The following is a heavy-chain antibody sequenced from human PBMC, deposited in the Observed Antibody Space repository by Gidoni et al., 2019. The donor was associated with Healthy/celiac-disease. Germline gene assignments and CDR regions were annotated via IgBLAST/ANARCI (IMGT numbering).Heavy chain of an antibody. D-gene: IGHD2-2*01. Sequence: QVQLQQWGAGLLKPSETLSLTCAVYGGSFSGDYWSWIRQPPGKGLEWIGEINHSGSTNYNPSLKSRVTISVDTSKNQFSLKLSSVTAADTAVYYCARVVPAAYYYYGMDVWGQGTTVTVSS. CDR1: GGSFSGDY. CDR2: INHSGST. V-gene: IGHV4-34*01. CDR3: ARVVPAAYYYYGMDV. J-gene: IGHJ6*02.